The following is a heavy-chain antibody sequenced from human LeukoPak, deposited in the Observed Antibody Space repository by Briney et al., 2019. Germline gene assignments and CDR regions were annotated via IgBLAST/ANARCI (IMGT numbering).Heavy chain of an antibody. V-gene: IGHV3-30*04. D-gene: IGHD6-13*01. CDR2: ISYDGSNK. J-gene: IGHJ4*02. CDR1: GFTFSSYA. Sequence: PGGFLRLSCAASGFTFSSYAMHWVRQAPGKGLEWVAVISYDGSNKYYADSVKGRFTISSDNSKNTLYLQMNSLRAEDTAVYYCARDFRGIAAAGTDYWGQGTLVTVSS. CDR3: ARDFRGIAAAGTDY.